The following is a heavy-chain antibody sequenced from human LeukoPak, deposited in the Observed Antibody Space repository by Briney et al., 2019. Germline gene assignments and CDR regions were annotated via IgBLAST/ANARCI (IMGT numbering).Heavy chain of an antibody. J-gene: IGHJ4*02. Sequence: PGGSLRLSCAASGFTFSDYYMSWIRQAPGKGLEWVSYISSSGGTIYYADSVKGRFTISRDNAKNSLYLQMNSLRAEDTAVYYCARGYYYDSSGYYPFDYWGQGTLVTVSS. CDR1: GFTFSDYY. CDR3: ARGYYYDSSGYYPFDY. V-gene: IGHV3-11*01. D-gene: IGHD3-22*01. CDR2: ISSSGGTI.